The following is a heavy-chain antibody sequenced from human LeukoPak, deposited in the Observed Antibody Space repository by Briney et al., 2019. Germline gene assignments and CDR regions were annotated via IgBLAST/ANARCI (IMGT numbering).Heavy chain of an antibody. CDR3: TTGLRAADTN. D-gene: IGHD6-13*01. CDR1: GFTLSNTW. CDR2: IKSKTDGGTT. Sequence: PGGSLRLSCAASGFTLSNTWMSWVRQAPGKGLEWVGRIKSKTDGGTTDYAAPVKGRFTISRDDSKNTLYLQMNSLKTEDTAVYYCTTGLRAADTNWSLGTLVTVSS. J-gene: IGHJ4*02. V-gene: IGHV3-15*01.